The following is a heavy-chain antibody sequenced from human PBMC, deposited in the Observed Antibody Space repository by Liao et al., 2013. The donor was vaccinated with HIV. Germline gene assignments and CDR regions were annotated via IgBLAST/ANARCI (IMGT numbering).Heavy chain of an antibody. CDR1: GGSISSGDYY. D-gene: IGHD6-13*01. V-gene: IGHV4-30-4*08. J-gene: IGHJ4*02. CDR2: IYYQWEH. CDR3: ARGIGYRQQLVRFWNY. Sequence: QVQLQESGPGLVKPSQTLSLTCTVSGGSISSGDYYWSWIRQPPGKGLEWIGYIYYQWEHLRTTRSLKSRVTISVDTSKNHFSLNLSSVTCRQYTAVYYXARGIGYRQQLVRFWNYWGQGTLVT.